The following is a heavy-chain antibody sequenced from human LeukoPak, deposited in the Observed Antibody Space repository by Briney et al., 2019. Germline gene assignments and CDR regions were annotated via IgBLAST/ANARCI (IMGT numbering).Heavy chain of an antibody. CDR2: IRYDGSNK. J-gene: IGHJ5*02. Sequence: PGGSLRLSSAASGFTFSSYGMHWVRRAPGKGLEWEACIRYDGSNKYYADSVKGRFTISRDNSKNTLYLQMNSLRAEDTAVYYCAKDLLPYCSSTSCYSPNWFDPWGQGTLVTVSS. D-gene: IGHD2-2*02. CDR1: GFTFSSYG. CDR3: AKDLLPYCSSTSCYSPNWFDP. V-gene: IGHV3-30*02.